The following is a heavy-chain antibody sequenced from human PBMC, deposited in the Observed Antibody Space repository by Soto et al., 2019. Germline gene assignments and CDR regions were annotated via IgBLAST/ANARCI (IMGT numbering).Heavy chain of an antibody. CDR3: ARGFWSGYSGGVY. V-gene: IGHV3-30-3*01. J-gene: IGHJ4*02. D-gene: IGHD3-3*01. CDR2: ISYDGSNK. Sequence: QVQLVESGGGVVQPGRSLRLSCAASGFTFSSYAMHWVSQAPGKGLEWVAVISYDGSNKYYADSVKGRFTISRDNSKNTLYLQMNSLRAEDTAVYYCARGFWSGYSGGVYWGQGTLVTVSS. CDR1: GFTFSSYA.